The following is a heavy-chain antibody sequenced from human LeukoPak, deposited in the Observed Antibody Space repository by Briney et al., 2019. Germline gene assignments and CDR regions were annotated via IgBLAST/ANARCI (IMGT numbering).Heavy chain of an antibody. D-gene: IGHD1-26*01. V-gene: IGHV4-30-4*01. CDR1: GGSISSGDYY. J-gene: IGHJ3*02. CDR2: IYYSGST. CDR3: ARGQAHRYSGSLSDAFDI. Sequence: PSETLSLTCTVSGGSISSGDYYWSWIRQPPGKGLEWFGYIYYSGSTYYNPSLKSRVTISVDTSKNQFSLKLSSVTAADTAVYYCARGQAHRYSGSLSDAFDIWGQGTMATVSS.